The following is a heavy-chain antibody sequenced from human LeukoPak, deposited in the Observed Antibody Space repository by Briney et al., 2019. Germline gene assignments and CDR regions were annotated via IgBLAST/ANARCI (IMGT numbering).Heavy chain of an antibody. D-gene: IGHD2-15*01. CDR1: GGSISSYY. CDR3: ARDQVVRDNYYYYGMDV. V-gene: IGHV4-59*12. CDR2: IYYSGST. Sequence: SETLSLTCTVSGGSISSYYWSWIRQPPGKGLEWIGYIYYSGSTYYNPSLKSRVTISVDTSKNQFSLKLSSVTAADTAVYYCARDQVVRDNYYYYGMDVWGQGTTVTVSS. J-gene: IGHJ6*02.